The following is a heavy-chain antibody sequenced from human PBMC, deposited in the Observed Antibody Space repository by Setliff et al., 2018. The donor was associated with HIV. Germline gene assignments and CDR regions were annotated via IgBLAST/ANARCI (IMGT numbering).Heavy chain of an antibody. J-gene: IGHJ4*02. CDR3: AVRDDYGGRFDY. V-gene: IGHV1-2*02. D-gene: IGHD4-17*01. Sequence: ASVKVSCKASGYTFTGYYMHWVRQAPGQGLEWMGWINPNSGGTNYAQKFQGRVTMTRDTSISTAYMELSRLTYDDTAVYYCAVRDDYGGRFDYWGQGTLVTVSS. CDR1: GYTFTGYY. CDR2: INPNSGGT.